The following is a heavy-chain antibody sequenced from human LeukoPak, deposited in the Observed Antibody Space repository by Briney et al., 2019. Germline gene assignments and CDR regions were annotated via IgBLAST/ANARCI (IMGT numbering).Heavy chain of an antibody. J-gene: IGHJ5*02. CDR2: ISSSGTT. CDR1: GGSISRFY. V-gene: IGHV4-59*01. Sequence: SETLSLTCSVSGGSISRFYWSWIRQPPGKGLEWIGYISSSGTTTYNPSLKSRVTISIDTSKNQFSLNLTSVTTADTAVYYCASTALGGWFAPWGQGALVTVSS. CDR3: ASTALGGWFAP.